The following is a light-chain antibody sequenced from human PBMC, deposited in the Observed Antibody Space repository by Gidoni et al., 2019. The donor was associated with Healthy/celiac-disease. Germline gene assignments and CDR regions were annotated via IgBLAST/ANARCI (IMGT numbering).Light chain of an antibody. J-gene: IGKJ1*01. Sequence: DIQMTQSPSTLSASVGDRVTLTCRASQSISSWLAWYQQKPGKAPKLLIYKGSSLDSGVPSRFSGSGSGTEFTLTISSLQPDDFATYYCQQYHSYPWTFGQGTKVEIK. CDR3: QQYHSYPWT. V-gene: IGKV1-5*03. CDR2: KGS. CDR1: QSISSW.